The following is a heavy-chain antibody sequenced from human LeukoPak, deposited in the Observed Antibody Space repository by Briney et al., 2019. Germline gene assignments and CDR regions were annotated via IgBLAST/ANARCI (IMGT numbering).Heavy chain of an antibody. CDR1: GFKFNTYW. CDR3: AKDDYLDYYGSGNYHIDY. CDR2: IKQDGSEK. J-gene: IGHJ4*02. D-gene: IGHD3-10*01. V-gene: IGHV3-7*03. Sequence: GGSLRLSCAASGFKFNTYWMSWVRQAPGKGLEWVANIKQDGSEKYYVDSVKGRFTISRDDAKNSLYLQMNSLKTEDTALYYCAKDDYLDYYGSGNYHIDYWGQGTLVIVSS.